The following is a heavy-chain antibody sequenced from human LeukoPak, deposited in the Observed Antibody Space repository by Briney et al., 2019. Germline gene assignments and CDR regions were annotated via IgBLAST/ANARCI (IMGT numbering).Heavy chain of an antibody. CDR3: ARGGYSSSWYLIGDDYYYYGMDV. J-gene: IGHJ6*02. CDR1: GYTFTGYY. CDR2: INPNSGGT. Sequence: GASVKVSCKASGYTFTGYYMHWVRQAPGQGLEWMGWINPNSGGTNYAQKFQGRVTMTRDTSISTAYMELSRLRSDDTAVYYCARGGYSSSWYLIGDDYYYYGMDVWGQGTTVTVSS. D-gene: IGHD6-13*01. V-gene: IGHV1-2*02.